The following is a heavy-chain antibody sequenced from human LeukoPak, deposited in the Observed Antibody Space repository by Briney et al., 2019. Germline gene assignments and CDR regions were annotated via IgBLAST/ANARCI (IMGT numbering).Heavy chain of an antibody. D-gene: IGHD4-11*01. V-gene: IGHV3-74*01. CDR3: TRVEETATTAAIIRKYSYYYYYMDV. CDR1: GFTFSSYW. Sequence: GGSLRLSCAGSGFTFSSYWMHWVRQAPGKGLVWVSRISTDASSTTYADSVKGRFTISRDNAKNSLYLQMNSLRAEDTAVYYCTRVEETATTAAIIRKYSYYYYYMDVWGKGNTVTVSS. J-gene: IGHJ6*03. CDR2: ISTDASST.